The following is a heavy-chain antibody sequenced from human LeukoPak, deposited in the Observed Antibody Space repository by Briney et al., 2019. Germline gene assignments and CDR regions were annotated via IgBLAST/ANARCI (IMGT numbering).Heavy chain of an antibody. J-gene: IGHJ4*02. CDR3: ARDGVGHYFDY. CDR1: GFTFSSYG. V-gene: IGHV3-33*01. D-gene: IGHD1-26*01. CDR2: IWFDGSNK. Sequence: PGRSLRLSCAASGFTFSSYGMHWVRQGPGKGQEWVGVIWFDGSNKYYADSVTGRLTTSRDNSKTALYLQMNSLRADDTAVYYCARDGVGHYFDYWGQGTLVTVSS.